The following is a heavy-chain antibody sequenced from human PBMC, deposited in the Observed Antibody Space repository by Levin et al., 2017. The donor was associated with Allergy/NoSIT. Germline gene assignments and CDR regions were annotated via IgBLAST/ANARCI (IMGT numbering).Heavy chain of an antibody. Sequence: PGGSLRLSCAASGFTFSSYAMSWVRQAPGKGLEWVSAISGSGGSTYYADSVKGRFTISRDNSKNTLYLQMNSLRAEDTAVYYCAKTTKTTWHIAVAGPFDYWGQGTLVTVSS. CDR3: AKTTKTTWHIAVAGPFDY. J-gene: IGHJ4*02. CDR1: GFTFSSYA. CDR2: ISGSGGST. D-gene: IGHD6-19*01. V-gene: IGHV3-23*01.